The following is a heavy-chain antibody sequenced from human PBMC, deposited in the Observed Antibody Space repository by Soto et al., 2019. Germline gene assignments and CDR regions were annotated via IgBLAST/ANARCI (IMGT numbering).Heavy chain of an antibody. D-gene: IGHD4-17*01. V-gene: IGHV4-34*01. Sequence: SETLSLTCAVYGGPFSGYYWSWIRQPPGKGLEWIGEINHSGSTNYNPSLKSRVTISVDTSKNQFSLKLSSVTAADTAVYYCARRFYGDYYFDYWGQGTLVTVSS. J-gene: IGHJ4*02. CDR2: INHSGST. CDR1: GGPFSGYY. CDR3: ARRFYGDYYFDY.